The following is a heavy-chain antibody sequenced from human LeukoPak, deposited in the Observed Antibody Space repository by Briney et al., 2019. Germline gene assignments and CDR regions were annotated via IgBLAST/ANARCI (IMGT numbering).Heavy chain of an antibody. V-gene: IGHV3-21*01. J-gene: IGHJ4*02. CDR3: ARGRYNWNYDY. CDR1: GFPFSRYS. Sequence: GGSLRLSCAASGFPFSRYSMNWVRQAPGEGPEWVSSITSSSSNKDYVDSVKGRFTVSRDNAKNSLYLQMDSLRVEDTAVYYCARGRYNWNYDYWGQGTLVTVSS. CDR2: ITSSSSNK. D-gene: IGHD1-7*01.